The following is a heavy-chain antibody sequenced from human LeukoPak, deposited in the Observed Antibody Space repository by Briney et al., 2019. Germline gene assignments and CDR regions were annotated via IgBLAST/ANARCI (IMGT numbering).Heavy chain of an antibody. CDR2: IYYSGST. V-gene: IGHV4-59*01. J-gene: IGHJ4*02. CDR3: ARAPSYGGNSRYYFDY. CDR1: GGSISSYY. D-gene: IGHD4-23*01. Sequence: SETLSLTCTVSGGSISSYYWSWIRQPPWKGLEWIGYIYYSGSTNYNPSLKSRVTISVDTSKNQFSLKLSSVTAADTAVYYCARAPSYGGNSRYYFDYWGQGTLVTVSS.